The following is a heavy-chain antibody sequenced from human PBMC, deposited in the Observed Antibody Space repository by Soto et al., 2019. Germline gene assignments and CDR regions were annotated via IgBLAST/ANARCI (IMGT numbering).Heavy chain of an antibody. D-gene: IGHD2-21*01. CDR3: ARDSTVVNWYFDL. Sequence: QVQLQESGPGLVKPSETLSLTCTVSGGSISSYYWSWIRQPPGKGLEWIGYIYYSGSTNYNPSLKSRVTISVDTSKNQFSLKLSSVTAADTAVYYCARDSTVVNWYFDLWGRGTLVTVSS. J-gene: IGHJ2*01. CDR1: GGSISSYY. V-gene: IGHV4-59*01. CDR2: IYYSGST.